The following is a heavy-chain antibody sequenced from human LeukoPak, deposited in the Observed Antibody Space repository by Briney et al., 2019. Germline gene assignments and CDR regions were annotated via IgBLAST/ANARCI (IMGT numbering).Heavy chain of an antibody. CDR3: GGRTGRDYYDSSGYYFDY. CDR1: GYSISSGYY. J-gene: IGHJ4*02. V-gene: IGHV4-38-2*02. Sequence: PSETLSLTCTVSGYSISSGYYWGWIRQPPGKGLGGIGSIYHSGSTYYNPSLKRRVTISVDTSKNQFSLKLGSVTAADTAVYYCGGRTGRDYYDSSGYYFDYWGQGTLVTVSS. CDR2: IYHSGST. D-gene: IGHD3-22*01.